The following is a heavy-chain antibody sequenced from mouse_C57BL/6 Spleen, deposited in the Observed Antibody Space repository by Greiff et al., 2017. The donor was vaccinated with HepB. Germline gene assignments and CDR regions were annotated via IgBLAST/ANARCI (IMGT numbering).Heavy chain of an antibody. V-gene: IGHV1-69*01. J-gene: IGHJ2*01. D-gene: IGHD1-1*01. CDR2: IDPSDSYT. CDR3: ARGGLDYYGSRGASYFDY. CDR1: GYTFTSYW. Sequence: QVQLQQSGAELVMPGASVKLSCKASGYTFTSYWMHWVKQRPGQGLEWIGEIDPSDSYTNYNQKFKGKSTLTVDKSSSTAYMQLSSLTSEDSAVYYCARGGLDYYGSRGASYFDYWGQGTTLTVSS.